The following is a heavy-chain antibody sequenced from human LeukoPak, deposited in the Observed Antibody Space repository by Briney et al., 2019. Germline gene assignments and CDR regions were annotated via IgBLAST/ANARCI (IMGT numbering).Heavy chain of an antibody. CDR3: AKDRPFGAFRRRAPDF. CDR1: RFTFSSYA. V-gene: IGHV3-23*01. J-gene: IGHJ4*02. CDR2: ITGHGCTT. D-gene: IGHD1-14*01. Sequence: GGSLRLSCAASRFTFSSYAMSWVRQAPGKGREWVSSITGHGCTTYYADSVRGRFTVSRDNSNNTLYLQMNSLRAEDTAVYYCAKDRPFGAFRRRAPDFWGQGTLVTVSS.